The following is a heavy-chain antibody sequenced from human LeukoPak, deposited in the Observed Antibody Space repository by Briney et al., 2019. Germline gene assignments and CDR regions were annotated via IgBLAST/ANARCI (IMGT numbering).Heavy chain of an antibody. CDR3: ARVGRGVYGMDV. CDR1: GSTFSIHG. V-gene: IGHV3-48*02. J-gene: IGHJ6*02. D-gene: IGHD3-10*01. CDR2: IINSGGTV. Sequence: GGSLRLSCAASGSTFSIHGMNWVRQAPGKGLEWVSYIINSGGTVYYTDSVQGRFTISRDNARNSLFLQMNSLRDEDTAVYYCARVGRGVYGMDVWGQGTTVTVSS.